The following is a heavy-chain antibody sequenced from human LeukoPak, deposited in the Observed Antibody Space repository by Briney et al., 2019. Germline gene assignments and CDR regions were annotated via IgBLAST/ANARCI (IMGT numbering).Heavy chain of an antibody. CDR1: GFTFSTYS. Sequence: GGSLGLSCAASGFTFSTYSMSWVRQAPGKGLEWVSAIRGGAENTYYADSVRGRFTISRDNYKDTLTLQMNSLRAEDTAIYYCAILSWDGRGTFSWGQGTLVTVSS. D-gene: IGHD2/OR15-2a*01. V-gene: IGHV3-23*01. J-gene: IGHJ5*02. CDR3: AILSWDGRGTFS. CDR2: IRGGAENT.